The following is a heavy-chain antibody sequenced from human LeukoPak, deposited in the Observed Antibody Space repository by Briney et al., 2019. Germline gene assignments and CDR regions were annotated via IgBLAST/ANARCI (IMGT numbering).Heavy chain of an antibody. CDR2: ISWNSGSI. D-gene: IGHD5-18*01. Sequence: GWSLRLSCEASGYTFDDYAMHWVRQAPGKGLEWVSAISWNSGSIGYADSVKGRFTISRDNGKNSLYLQMNSLRTEDTALYYRAKGHTYGLGESYLDFWGQGTLVSVSS. CDR3: AKGHTYGLGESYLDF. CDR1: GYTFDDYA. J-gene: IGHJ4*02. V-gene: IGHV3-9*01.